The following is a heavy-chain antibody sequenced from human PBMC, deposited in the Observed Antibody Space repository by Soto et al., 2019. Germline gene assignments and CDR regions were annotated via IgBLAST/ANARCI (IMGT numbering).Heavy chain of an antibody. Sequence: SETLSLTCTVSGGSISSYYWSWIRQPPGNGLEWIGYIYYSGSTNYNPSLKSRVTISVDTSKNQFSLKLSSVTAADTAVYYCARRGLGYCSSTSCSNYYYYMDVWGKGTTVTVSS. CDR2: IYYSGST. J-gene: IGHJ6*03. CDR3: ARRGLGYCSSTSCSNYYYYMDV. D-gene: IGHD2-2*01. CDR1: GGSISSYY. V-gene: IGHV4-59*08.